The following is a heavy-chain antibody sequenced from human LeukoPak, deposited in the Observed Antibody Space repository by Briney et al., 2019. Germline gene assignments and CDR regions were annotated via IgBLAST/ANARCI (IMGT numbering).Heavy chain of an antibody. CDR3: AKKRDAFDI. CDR1: GFTFSNLA. D-gene: IGHD5-24*01. J-gene: IGHJ3*02. V-gene: IGHV3-23*01. CDR2: LTDSGGTT. Sequence: PGGSLRLSCVASGFTFSNLAMGWVRQAPGKRPEWVSSLTDSGGTTYYVDSVKGRFAISRDNSKNTLYLHMNSLRAEDTAVYYCAKKRDAFDIWGQGTVVTVSS.